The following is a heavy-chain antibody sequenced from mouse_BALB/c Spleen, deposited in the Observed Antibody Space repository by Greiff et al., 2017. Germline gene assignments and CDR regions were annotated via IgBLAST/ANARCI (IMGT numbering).Heavy chain of an antibody. D-gene: IGHD2-4*01. CDR2: IWAGGST. CDR3: ARESTMITTRYFDV. V-gene: IGHV2-9*02. J-gene: IGHJ1*01. CDR1: GFSLTSYG. Sequence: QVQLKESGPGLVAPSQSLSITCTVSGFSLTSYGVHWVRQPPGKGLEWLGVIWAGGSTNYNSALMSRLSISKDNSKSQVFLKMNSLQTDDTAMYYCARESTMITTRYFDVWGAGTTVTVSS.